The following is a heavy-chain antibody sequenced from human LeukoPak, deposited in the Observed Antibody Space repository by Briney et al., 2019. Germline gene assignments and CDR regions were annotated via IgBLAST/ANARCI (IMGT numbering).Heavy chain of an antibody. J-gene: IGHJ5*02. CDR2: INPNSGGT. D-gene: IGHD2-2*01. V-gene: IGHV1-2*02. CDR1: GYTFTSYD. CDR3: ARKYCSSTSCYLYWFDP. Sequence: GASVKVSCKASGYTFTSYDINWVRQAPGQGLEWMGWINPNSGGTNYAQKFQGRVTMTRDTSISTAYMELSRLRSDDTAVYYCARKYCSSTSCYLYWFDPWGQGTLVTVSS.